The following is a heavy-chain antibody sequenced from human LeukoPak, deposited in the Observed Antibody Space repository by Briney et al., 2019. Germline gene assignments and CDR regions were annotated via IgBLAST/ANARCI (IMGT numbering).Heavy chain of an antibody. CDR1: ALTFSSYA. CDR2: ISGSGGST. Sequence: GGSLRLSCAASALTFSSYAMSWVRQAPGKGLEWVSAISGSGGSTYYADSVKGRFTISRDNSKNTLYLQMNSLRAEDTAVYYCAKEAITMIVVVTSFDYWGQGTLVTVSS. CDR3: AKEAITMIVVVTSFDY. D-gene: IGHD3-22*01. J-gene: IGHJ4*02. V-gene: IGHV3-23*01.